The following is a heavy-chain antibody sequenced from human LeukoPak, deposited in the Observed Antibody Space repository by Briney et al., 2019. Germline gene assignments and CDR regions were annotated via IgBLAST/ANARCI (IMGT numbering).Heavy chain of an antibody. CDR1: GFTVSSNY. J-gene: IGHJ3*02. V-gene: IGHV3-53*05. D-gene: IGHD3-10*01. Sequence: GGSLRLSCAASGFTVSSNYMSWVRQAPGKGLEWVSVIYSGGSTYYADSVKGRFTISRDNAKNSLYLQMNRLSAEDMALYYCAKVHYGSGSYYNGAFDIWGQGTMVTVSS. CDR2: IYSGGST. CDR3: AKVHYGSGSYYNGAFDI.